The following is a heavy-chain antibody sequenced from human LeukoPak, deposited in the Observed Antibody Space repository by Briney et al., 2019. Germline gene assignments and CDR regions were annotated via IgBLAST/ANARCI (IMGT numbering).Heavy chain of an antibody. Sequence: GGSLRLSCAASGFTFSSYSVNWVRQAPGKGLEWVSYISSSSSTIHYADSVKGRFTISRDNAKNSLYLQMNSLRAEDTAVYYCARDSGGRGWFDPWGQGTLVTVSS. D-gene: IGHD2-15*01. J-gene: IGHJ5*02. V-gene: IGHV3-48*01. CDR1: GFTFSSYS. CDR3: ARDSGGRGWFDP. CDR2: ISSSSSTI.